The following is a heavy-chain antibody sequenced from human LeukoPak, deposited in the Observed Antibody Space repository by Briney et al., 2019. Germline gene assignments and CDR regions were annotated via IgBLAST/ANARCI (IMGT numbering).Heavy chain of an antibody. J-gene: IGHJ4*02. CDR2: ISSSSSCT. V-gene: IGHV3-11*06. D-gene: IGHD3-10*01. Sequence: GGSLRLFRAASGFTFSDYYMSWIRQAPGKGLEWVSYISSSSSCTNYADSVKGRFTISRDNAKNSLYLQMNSLRAEDTAVYYCARARGDYFDYWGQGTLVTVSS. CDR1: GFTFSDYY. CDR3: ARARGDYFDY.